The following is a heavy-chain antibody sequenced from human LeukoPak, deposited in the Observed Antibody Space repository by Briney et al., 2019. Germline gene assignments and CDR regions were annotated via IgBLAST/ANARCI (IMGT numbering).Heavy chain of an antibody. Sequence: GGSLRLSCAASGFTFSSYEMNWVRQTPGKGLEWVANIKQDGSEKYYVDSVKGRFTISRDNAKNSLYLQMNSLRAEDTAVYYCARLVTYGDYSDYWGQGTLVTVSS. D-gene: IGHD4-17*01. CDR1: GFTFSSYE. CDR2: IKQDGSEK. CDR3: ARLVTYGDYSDY. V-gene: IGHV3-7*01. J-gene: IGHJ4*02.